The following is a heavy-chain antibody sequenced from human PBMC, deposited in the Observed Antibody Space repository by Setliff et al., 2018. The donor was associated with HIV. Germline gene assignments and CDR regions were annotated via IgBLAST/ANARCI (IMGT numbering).Heavy chain of an antibody. CDR3: ARDGSHYDSGGYYYYYGMDV. V-gene: IGHV3-7*01. CDR1: GFTFSNFW. D-gene: IGHD3-22*01. J-gene: IGHJ6*02. CDR2: INQHGSEK. Sequence: GGSLRLSCVPSGFTFSNFWMSWVRQAPGKGLEWVASINQHGSEKNYVDSVKGRFTISRDNAKNSLYLQINSLRAEDTAVYYCARDGSHYDSGGYYYYYGMDVWGQGTTVT.